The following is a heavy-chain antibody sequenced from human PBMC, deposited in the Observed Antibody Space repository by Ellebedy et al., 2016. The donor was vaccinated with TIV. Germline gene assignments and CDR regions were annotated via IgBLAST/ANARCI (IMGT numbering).Heavy chain of an antibody. Sequence: GESLKISCQGSGYRFTSYWIGWVRQMPGKGLEWMGIIYPGDDDTRYSPSFQGQVTIAADKSSSTAYLQWSSLKASDTAMYYCATHYGGGGHDGFDIWGQGKTVIVSS. CDR1: GYRFTSYW. J-gene: IGHJ3*02. D-gene: IGHD4-23*01. CDR2: IYPGDDDT. CDR3: ATHYGGGGHDGFDI. V-gene: IGHV5-51*01.